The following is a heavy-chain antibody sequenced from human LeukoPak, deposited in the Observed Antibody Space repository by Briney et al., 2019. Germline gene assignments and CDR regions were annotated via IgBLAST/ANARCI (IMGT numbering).Heavy chain of an antibody. CDR3: AKGSSGWYYYFDY. CDR2: ISWNSGSI. Sequence: PGRSLRLSCAASGFTFDDYAMHWARQAPGKGLEWVSGISWNSGSIGYADSVKGRFTISRDNAKNSLYLQMNSLRAEDMALYYCAKGSSGWYYYFDYWGQGTLVTVSS. D-gene: IGHD6-19*01. V-gene: IGHV3-9*03. J-gene: IGHJ4*02. CDR1: GFTFDDYA.